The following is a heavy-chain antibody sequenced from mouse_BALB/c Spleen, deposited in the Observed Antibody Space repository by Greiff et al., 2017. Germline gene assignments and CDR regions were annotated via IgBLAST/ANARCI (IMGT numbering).Heavy chain of an antibody. J-gene: IGHJ4*01. D-gene: IGHD2-3*01. V-gene: IGHV1-26*01. CDR2: VNPNNGGT. CDR3: ARGEVYDGYYYAMDY. Sequence: EVQLQQSGPELVKPGASVKISCKASGYTFTDYYMNWVKQSHGKRLEWIGLVNPNNGGTSYNQKFKGKATLTVDKSSSTAYMELRSLTSEDSAVYYCARGEVYDGYYYAMDYWGQGTSVTVSS. CDR1: GYTFTDYY.